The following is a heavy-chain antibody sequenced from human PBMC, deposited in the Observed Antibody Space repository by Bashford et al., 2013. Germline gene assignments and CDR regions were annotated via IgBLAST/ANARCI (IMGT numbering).Heavy chain of an antibody. CDR1: GNSFTNYW. CDR3: ARPNWESQGYYFDYYYGMDV. V-gene: IGHV5-51*03. J-gene: IGHJ6*02. CDR2: IYPGDSDT. Sequence: GESLKISCKGSGNSFTNYWIAWVRQMPGKGLEWMGIIYPGDSDTRYSPSFQGQVTISADKSISTAYLQWSSLKASDTAMYYCARPNWESQGYYFDYYYGMDVWGQGTTVTVSS. D-gene: IGHD2/OR15-2a*01.